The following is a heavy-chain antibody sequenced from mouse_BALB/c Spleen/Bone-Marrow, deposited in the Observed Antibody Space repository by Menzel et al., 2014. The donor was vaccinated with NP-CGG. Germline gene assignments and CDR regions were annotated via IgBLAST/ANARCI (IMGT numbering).Heavy chain of an antibody. CDR1: GFNIKDTY. J-gene: IGHJ2*01. CDR2: IDPANGNT. D-gene: IGHD2-14*01. V-gene: IGHV14-3*02. CDR3: ARYRLGTYFDY. Sequence: VQLQQSGAELVKPGASVRLSCTASGFNIKDTYMDWVKQRPEQGLEWTGRIDPANGNTKYDPKFQGKATITADTSSNTAYLQRSSLTSEDTAVYYCARYRLGTYFDYWGQGTTLTVSS.